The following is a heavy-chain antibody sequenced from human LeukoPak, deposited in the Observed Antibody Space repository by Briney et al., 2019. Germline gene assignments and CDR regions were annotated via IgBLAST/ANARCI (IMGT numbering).Heavy chain of an antibody. Sequence: ASVKVSCKASGYTFSGHYMHWVRQAPGQGLEWMGWINPNSGGTSYAAKFRGRVTLTRDTSTTTSYMDLSSLTSDDTAVYYCARDRSSLYNGNYAFWGQGTLVTVSS. D-gene: IGHD5-12*01. CDR1: GYTFSGHY. CDR3: ARDRSSLYNGNYAF. J-gene: IGHJ4*02. V-gene: IGHV1-2*02. CDR2: INPNSGGT.